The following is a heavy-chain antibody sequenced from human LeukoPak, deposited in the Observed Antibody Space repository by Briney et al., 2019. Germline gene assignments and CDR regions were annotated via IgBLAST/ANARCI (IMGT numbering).Heavy chain of an antibody. CDR2: IYYSGST. CDR3: AGSDFVYAFDI. Sequence: SEALSLTCTVSGGSISSSSYYWGWIRQPPGKGLEWIGSIYYSGSTYYNPSLKSRVTISVDTSKNQFSLKLSSVTAADTAVYYCAGSDFVYAFDIWGQGTMVTVSS. D-gene: IGHD2-21*02. V-gene: IGHV4-39*01. CDR1: GGSISSSSYY. J-gene: IGHJ3*02.